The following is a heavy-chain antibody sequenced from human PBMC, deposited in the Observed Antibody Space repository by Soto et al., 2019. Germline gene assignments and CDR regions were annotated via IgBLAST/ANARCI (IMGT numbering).Heavy chain of an antibody. CDR2: IYHSGST. J-gene: IGHJ5*02. V-gene: IGHV4-39*01. Sequence: SETLSLTCTVSNGSISSAIYYWGWIRQPPGKGLEWIGSIYHSGSTYYNPSLQGLVTISVDTSKNQFSLKLSSVTAADTAVYFCAGRSSLASVQVYFGEISDYNWFDPWGQGTLVTVSS. CDR1: NGSISSAIYY. D-gene: IGHD3-10*01. CDR3: AGRSSLASVQVYFGEISDYNWFDP.